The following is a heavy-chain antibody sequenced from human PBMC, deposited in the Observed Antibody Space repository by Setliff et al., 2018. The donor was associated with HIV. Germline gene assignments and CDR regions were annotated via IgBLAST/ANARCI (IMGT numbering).Heavy chain of an antibody. Sequence: GASVKVSCKASGYTFTGYYIHWVRQAPGQGLEWMGWMNPNSGNTGYAQKFQGRVTMTRNTSISTAYMELSSLRSDDTAVYYCVSRSRHMVRGYYFDYWGQGALVTVSS. CDR2: MNPNSGNT. V-gene: IGHV1-8*02. D-gene: IGHD3-10*01. CDR3: VSRSRHMVRGYYFDY. J-gene: IGHJ4*02. CDR1: GYTFTGYY.